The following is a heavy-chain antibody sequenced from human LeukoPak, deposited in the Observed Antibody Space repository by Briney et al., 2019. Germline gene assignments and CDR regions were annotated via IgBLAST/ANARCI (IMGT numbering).Heavy chain of an antibody. V-gene: IGHV3-23*01. CDR1: GFTSSGYA. D-gene: IGHD3-16*01. Sequence: GGSLRLSCAASGFTSSGYAMSWVRQAPGKGLEWVSGILDSGYSTYYANSVKGRFTISRDNSNNTLYLQMNSLRAEDTAVYYCAKLGGHPLHNYYVGVWGKGTTVAVSS. CDR2: ILDSGYST. J-gene: IGHJ6*03. CDR3: AKLGGHPLHNYYVGV.